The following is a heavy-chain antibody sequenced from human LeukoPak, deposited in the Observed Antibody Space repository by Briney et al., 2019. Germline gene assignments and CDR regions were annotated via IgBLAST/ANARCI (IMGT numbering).Heavy chain of an antibody. Sequence: GGSLRLSCAASGFTFSSYAMHWVRQAPGKGLEWVAVISYDGSNKYYADSVKGRFTISRDNSKNTLYLQMNSLRAEDTAVYYCARDRLVRSSSWYQGRRLGAFDIWGQGTMVTVSS. CDR3: ARDRLVRSSSWYQGRRLGAFDI. CDR1: GFTFSSYA. D-gene: IGHD6-13*01. CDR2: ISYDGSNK. V-gene: IGHV3-30-3*01. J-gene: IGHJ3*02.